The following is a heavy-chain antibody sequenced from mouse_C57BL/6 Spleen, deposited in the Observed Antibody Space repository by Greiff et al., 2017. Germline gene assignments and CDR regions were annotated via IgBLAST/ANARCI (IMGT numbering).Heavy chain of an antibody. Sequence: QVQLKHSGPELVKPGASVKISCKASGYAFSSSWMNWVKQRPGKGLEWIGRIYPGDGDTNYNGKFKGKATLTADKSSSTAYMQLSSLTSEDSAVYFCARYDYSAMDYWGQGTSVTVSS. V-gene: IGHV1-82*01. CDR1: GYAFSSSW. D-gene: IGHD2-12*01. CDR3: ARYDYSAMDY. J-gene: IGHJ4*01. CDR2: IYPGDGDT.